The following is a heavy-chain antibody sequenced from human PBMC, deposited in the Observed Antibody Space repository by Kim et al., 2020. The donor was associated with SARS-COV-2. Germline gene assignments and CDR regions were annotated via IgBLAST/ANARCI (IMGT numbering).Heavy chain of an antibody. J-gene: IGHJ4*02. CDR1: GYTFTSYA. V-gene: IGHV7-4-1*02. Sequence: ASVKVSCKASGYTFTSYAMNWVRQAPGQGLEWMGWINTNTGNPTYAQGFTGRFVFSLDTSVSTAYLQISSLKAEDTAVYYCARDPTIFGVVILDYWGQGTLVTVSS. CDR3: ARDPTIFGVVILDY. D-gene: IGHD3-3*01. CDR2: INTNTGNP.